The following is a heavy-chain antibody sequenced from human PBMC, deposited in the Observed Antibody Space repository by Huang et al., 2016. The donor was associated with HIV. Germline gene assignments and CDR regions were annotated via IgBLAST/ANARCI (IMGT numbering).Heavy chain of an antibody. J-gene: IGHJ1*01. Sequence: QVYLEQWGTGVLKPSETLSLKCAVYGLCLTDSYWTWIRQSSGAGLEWIGDISQTGAPNYRPSVRSRVNILVDTSKNQVSLNLTSLSDADTGLYFCARGQRRSYYYGINVWGQGTLVTVSS. CDR1: GLCLTDSY. CDR3: ARGQRRSYYYGINV. V-gene: IGHV4-34*01. D-gene: IGHD3-10*01. CDR2: ISQTGAP.